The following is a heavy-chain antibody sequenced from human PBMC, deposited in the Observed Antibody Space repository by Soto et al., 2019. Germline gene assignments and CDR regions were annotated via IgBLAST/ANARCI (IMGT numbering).Heavy chain of an antibody. CDR3: ARAPLLSSRHVNSLYYYGMDV. V-gene: IGHV3-21*01. J-gene: IGHJ6*02. Sequence: RLSCAASGFAFNSHSMTWVRQAPGKGLEWVSSISISSGYIYYADSVRGRFTISRDNSKNSLSLEMNSLRVDDTAVYFCARAPLLSSRHVNSLYYYGMDVWGPGTTVTVSS. CDR1: GFAFNSHS. CDR2: ISISSGYI. D-gene: IGHD3-16*02.